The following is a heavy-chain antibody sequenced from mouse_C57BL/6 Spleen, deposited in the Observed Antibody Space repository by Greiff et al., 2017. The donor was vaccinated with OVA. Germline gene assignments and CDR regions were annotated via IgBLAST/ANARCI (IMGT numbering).Heavy chain of an antibody. Sequence: VQLVASGAELVRPGASVTLSCKASGYTFTDYEMHWVKQTPVHGLEWIGAIDPETGGTAYNQKFKGKAILTADKSSSTAYMELRSLTSEDAAVYYSTRGLWREEDWGEGTTLTVSS. V-gene: IGHV1-15*01. CDR1: GYTFTDYE. D-gene: IGHD6-5*01. CDR2: IDPETGGT. CDR3: TRGLWREED. J-gene: IGHJ2*01.